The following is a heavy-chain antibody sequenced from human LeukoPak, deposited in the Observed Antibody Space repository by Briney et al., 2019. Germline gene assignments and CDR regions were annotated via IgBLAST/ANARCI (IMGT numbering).Heavy chain of an antibody. CDR3: VRWVTGLDY. Sequence: GGSLRLSCSASGFTFSSYAMHWVRQAPGKGLEYVSAISSDGIRTYYADSVKGRFTISRENSKNTVYVQMSSLRSEDTAVYYCVRWVTGLDYWGQGILVTVSS. V-gene: IGHV3-64*03. CDR1: GFTFSSYA. CDR2: ISSDGIRT. D-gene: IGHD2-21*02. J-gene: IGHJ4*02.